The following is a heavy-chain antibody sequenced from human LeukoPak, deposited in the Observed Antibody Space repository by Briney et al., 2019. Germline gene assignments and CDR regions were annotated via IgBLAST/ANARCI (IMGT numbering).Heavy chain of an antibody. D-gene: IGHD1-26*01. CDR3: AKGPSGTYQGY. J-gene: IGHJ4*02. CDR2: ISSRGTV. Sequence: GGSLRLSCVGSGFIFSNYNMNWVRQAPGKGLEWISYISSRGTVSYADPVKGRFTISRDNSKNTLYLQMNSLRAEDTAVYYWAKGPSGTYQGYWGQGTLVTVSS. CDR1: GFIFSNYN. V-gene: IGHV3-23*01.